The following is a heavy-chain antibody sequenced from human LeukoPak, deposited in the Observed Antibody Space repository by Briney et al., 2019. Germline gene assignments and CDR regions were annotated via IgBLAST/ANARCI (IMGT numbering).Heavy chain of an antibody. CDR2: IYHSGST. J-gene: IGHJ3*02. Sequence: SETLYLTCAVSGGSISSGGYSWSWIRQPPGKGLEWIGYIYHSGSTYYNPSLKSRVTISVDRSKNQFSLKLSSVTAADTAVYYCARGGTGDDAFDIWGQGTMVTVSS. V-gene: IGHV4-30-2*01. D-gene: IGHD7-27*01. CDR3: ARGGTGDDAFDI. CDR1: GGSISSGGYS.